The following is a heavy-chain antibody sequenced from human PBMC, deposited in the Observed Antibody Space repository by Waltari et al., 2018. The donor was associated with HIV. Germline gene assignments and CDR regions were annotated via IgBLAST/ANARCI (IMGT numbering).Heavy chain of an antibody. CDR1: GFTFSSYA. Sequence: EVQMLESGGGLVQPGGSLRLSCAASGFTFSSYAMSWVRQAPGKGLEWVSAISGSGGSTYYADSVKGRFTISRDNSKNTLYLQMNSLRAEDTAVYYCAKGRDGYNGPFDYWGQGTLVTVSS. J-gene: IGHJ4*02. CDR3: AKGRDGYNGPFDY. CDR2: ISGSGGST. D-gene: IGHD5-12*01. V-gene: IGHV3-23*01.